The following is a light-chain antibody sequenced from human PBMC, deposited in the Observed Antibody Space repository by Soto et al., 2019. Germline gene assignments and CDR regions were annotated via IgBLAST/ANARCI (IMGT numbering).Light chain of an antibody. CDR3: QKRGNWPIT. V-gene: IGKV3-11*01. J-gene: IGKJ4*01. CDR1: QSVSSY. CDR2: DAS. Sequence: ETVLTQSPATLSLSPGERATLSCRASQSVSSYLAWYQQKPGQAPRLLIYDASNRATGIPARFSGRGSGTDFTLTISSLEPEDFAVYYCQKRGNWPITFGGGTKVELK.